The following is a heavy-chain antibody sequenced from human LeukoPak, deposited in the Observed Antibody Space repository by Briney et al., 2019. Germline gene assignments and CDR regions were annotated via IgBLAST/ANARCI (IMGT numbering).Heavy chain of an antibody. CDR1: GYTFTSYY. V-gene: IGHV1-46*01. D-gene: IGHD3-22*01. CDR3: ARAVYYYDSSGYPAEYFQH. Sequence: GASVKVSCKASGYTFTSYYMHWVRQAPGQGLEWMGIINPSGGSTSYAQKFQGRVTMTRDTSTSTVYMELSSLRSEDTAVYYCARAVYYYDSSGYPAEYFQHWGQGTLVTVSS. J-gene: IGHJ1*01. CDR2: INPSGGST.